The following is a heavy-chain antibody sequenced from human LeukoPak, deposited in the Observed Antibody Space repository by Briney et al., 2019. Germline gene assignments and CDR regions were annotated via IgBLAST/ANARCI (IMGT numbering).Heavy chain of an antibody. CDR2: IYTSGST. Sequence: SQTLSLTCTVSGGSISSGSYYWSWIRQPAGKGLEWIGRIYTSGSTNYNPSLKSRVTIPVDTSKNQFSLKLSSVTAADTAVYYCARDGSSGWYYFDYWGQGTLVTASS. V-gene: IGHV4-61*02. CDR1: GGSISSGSYY. CDR3: ARDGSSGWYYFDY. D-gene: IGHD6-19*01. J-gene: IGHJ4*02.